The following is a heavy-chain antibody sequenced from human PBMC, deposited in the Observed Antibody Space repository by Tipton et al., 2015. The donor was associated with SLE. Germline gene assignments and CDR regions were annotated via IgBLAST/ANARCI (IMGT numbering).Heavy chain of an antibody. V-gene: IGHV3-30-3*01. J-gene: IGHJ2*01. CDR3: AGEQGL. CDR2: ISYDGSNK. CDR1: GFTFGDYA. Sequence: SLRLSCTASGFTFGDYAINWVRQAPGKGLEWVAVISYDGSNKYYADSVKGRFTISRDNSKNTLYLQMNSLRAEDTAVYYCAGEQGLWGRGTLVTVSS.